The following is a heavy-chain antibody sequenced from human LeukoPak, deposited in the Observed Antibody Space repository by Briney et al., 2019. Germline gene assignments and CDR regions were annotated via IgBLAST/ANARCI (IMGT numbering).Heavy chain of an antibody. J-gene: IGHJ5*02. Sequence: PSETLSLTCAVSGYSISSGYYWGWIRQPPGKELEWIGSIYHSGSTYYNPSLKSRVTISVDTSKNQFSLKLRSVTAADTAVYYCARLGYCSSTSCPTGWFDPWGQGTLVTVSS. CDR2: IYHSGST. CDR1: GYSISSGYY. V-gene: IGHV4-38-2*01. D-gene: IGHD2-2*01. CDR3: ARLGYCSSTSCPTGWFDP.